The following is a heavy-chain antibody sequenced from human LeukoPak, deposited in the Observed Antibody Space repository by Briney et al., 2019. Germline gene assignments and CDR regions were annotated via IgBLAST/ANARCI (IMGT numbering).Heavy chain of an antibody. CDR3: ARATNYYDSSGYYYPDAEYFQH. D-gene: IGHD3-22*01. Sequence: ASVKVSCKASGYTFTGYYMHWVRQAPGQGLEWMGRINPNSGGTNYAQKFQGRVTMTRDTSISTAYMELSRLRSDDTAVYYCARATNYYDSSGYYYPDAEYFQHWGQGTLVTVSS. V-gene: IGHV1-2*06. CDR1: GYTFTGYY. J-gene: IGHJ1*01. CDR2: INPNSGGT.